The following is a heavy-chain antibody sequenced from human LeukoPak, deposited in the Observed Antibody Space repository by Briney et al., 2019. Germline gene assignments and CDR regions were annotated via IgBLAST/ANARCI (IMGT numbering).Heavy chain of an antibody. V-gene: IGHV3-30*04. D-gene: IGHD2-8*01. CDR1: GFTFSSYA. Sequence: GGSLRLSCAASGFTFSSYAMHWVRQAPGKGLEWVAIISYDGSNKYYADSVKGRFTISRDNSKNTLYLQMNSLRAEDTAVYYCARDSYGSPDTNAYYCNDYWGQGTLVTVSS. CDR3: ARDSYGSPDTNAYYCNDY. J-gene: IGHJ4*02. CDR2: ISYDGSNK.